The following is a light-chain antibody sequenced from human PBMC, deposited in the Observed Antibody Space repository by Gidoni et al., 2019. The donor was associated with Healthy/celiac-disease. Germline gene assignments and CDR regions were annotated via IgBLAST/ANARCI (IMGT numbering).Light chain of an antibody. CDR1: QGISSY. V-gene: IGKV1-9*01. J-gene: IGKJ4*01. Sequence: IQLTQSPSSLSASVGDRVTITCRASQGISSYLDWYQQKPGKAPKLLMYAVSTLESGVPSRFSGSGSGTDFTLTISSLQPEDFATYYCQQLNSYPRTFXGXTKVEIK. CDR2: AVS. CDR3: QQLNSYPRT.